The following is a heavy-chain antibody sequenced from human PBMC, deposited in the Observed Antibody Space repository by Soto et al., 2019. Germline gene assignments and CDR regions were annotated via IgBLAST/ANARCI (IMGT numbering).Heavy chain of an antibody. CDR1: GASISSADYF. D-gene: IGHD3-9*01. V-gene: IGHV4-30-4*01. CDR2: IYYSGNI. CDR3: ARQRTVYFARPGDWLDP. Sequence: QVQLQESGPGLVKPSQTLSLTCTVSGASISSADYFWRWIRQPPGQGLEWIGYIYYSGNIFYNPSLESRVTISLDTSKNQFSLKLTAVTAADTAVYYCARQRTVYFARPGDWLDPWGQGTLVTVSS. J-gene: IGHJ5*02.